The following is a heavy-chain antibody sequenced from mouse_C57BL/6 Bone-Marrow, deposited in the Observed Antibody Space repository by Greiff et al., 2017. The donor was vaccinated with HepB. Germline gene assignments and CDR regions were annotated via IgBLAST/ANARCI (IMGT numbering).Heavy chain of an antibody. CDR2: IRNNANGYTT. CDR3: ARYDSNYVGY. J-gene: IGHJ2*01. D-gene: IGHD3-2*01. V-gene: IGHV7-3*01. Sequence: EVQLVESGGGLVQPGGSLSLSCAASGFTFTAYYMSWVRQPPGKALEWLGFIRNNANGYTTEYSASVKGRFTISRDNSQSILYLHMNALRAEDSATYYCARYDSNYVGYWGQGTTLTVSS. CDR1: GFTFTAYY.